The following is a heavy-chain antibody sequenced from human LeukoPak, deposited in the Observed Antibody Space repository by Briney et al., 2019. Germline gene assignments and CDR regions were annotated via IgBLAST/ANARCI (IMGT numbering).Heavy chain of an antibody. V-gene: IGHV3-30*02. CDR3: AKELGHYYDSSGYYYVGAFDI. D-gene: IGHD3-22*01. CDR1: GFTFSSYG. Sequence: GGSLRLSCAASGFTFSSYGMHWVRQAPGKGLEWVAFIRYGGSNKYYADSVKGRFTISRDNSKNTLYLQMNSLRAEDTAVYYCAKELGHYYDSSGYYYVGAFDIWGQGTMVTVSS. CDR2: IRYGGSNK. J-gene: IGHJ3*02.